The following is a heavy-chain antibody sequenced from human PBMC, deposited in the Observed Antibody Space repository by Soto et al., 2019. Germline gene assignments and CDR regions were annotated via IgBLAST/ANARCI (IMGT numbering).Heavy chain of an antibody. Sequence: ASVKVSCKASGYTFTSYAMHWVRQAPGQRLEWMGWINAGNGNTKYSQKFQGRVTITRDTSASTAYMELSSLRSEDTAVYYCAREQTPRDDFWSGSLYFYYGMDVWGQGTTVTVSS. CDR2: INAGNGNT. D-gene: IGHD3-3*01. J-gene: IGHJ6*02. CDR3: AREQTPRDDFWSGSLYFYYGMDV. CDR1: GYTFTSYA. V-gene: IGHV1-3*01.